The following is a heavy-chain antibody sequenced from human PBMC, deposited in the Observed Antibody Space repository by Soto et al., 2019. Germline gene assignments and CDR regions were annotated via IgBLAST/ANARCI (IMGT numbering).Heavy chain of an antibody. D-gene: IGHD6-19*01. J-gene: IGHJ4*02. CDR3: AIAVAGPTAIAY. V-gene: IGHV1-18*01. CDR1: GYTFSNFG. CDR2: ISPNSEKT. Sequence: ASVKVSCKASGYTFSNFGISWVRQAPGEGLEWMGWISPNSEKTKIAQRFQGRVTMTTDISTSTSYLELRGLTSDDTAVYYCAIAVAGPTAIAYWGQGNQVTVSS.